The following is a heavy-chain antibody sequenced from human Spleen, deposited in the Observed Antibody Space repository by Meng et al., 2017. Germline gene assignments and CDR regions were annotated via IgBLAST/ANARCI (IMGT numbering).Heavy chain of an antibody. Sequence: GGSLRLSCAASGFTFDDYGMNWVRQAPGKGLEWVSGINWNGGSTGYADSVKGRFTISRDNAKNSLYLQMNSLRAEDTALYYCARGHRYSSSWPHWGQGTLVTVSS. CDR1: GFTFDDYG. D-gene: IGHD6-13*01. CDR2: INWNGGST. V-gene: IGHV3-20*04. J-gene: IGHJ1*01. CDR3: ARGHRYSSSWPH.